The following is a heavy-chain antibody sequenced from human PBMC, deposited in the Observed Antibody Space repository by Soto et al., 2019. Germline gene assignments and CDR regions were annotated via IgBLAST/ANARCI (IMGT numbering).Heavy chain of an antibody. CDR1: GGSITGSDYY. Sequence: SETLSLTCTVSGGSITGSDYYWAWIRQPPGEGLEWIGSIFYTGSAYYNPSLKSRVTISVDTSKNQFYLNLSSVTAADTAVYYCARASDFWGQGTLVTVSS. CDR3: ARASDF. V-gene: IGHV4-39*01. CDR2: IFYTGSA. J-gene: IGHJ4*02.